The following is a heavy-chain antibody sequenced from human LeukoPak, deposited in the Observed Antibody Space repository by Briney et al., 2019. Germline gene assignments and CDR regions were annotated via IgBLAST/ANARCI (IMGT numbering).Heavy chain of an antibody. V-gene: IGHV1-8*01. CDR3: ARGRYSGSCLWGYYYYGMDV. CDR2: MNPNSGNT. D-gene: IGHD1-26*01. J-gene: IGHJ6*02. CDR1: GYTFTSYD. Sequence: ASVKVSCKASGYTFTSYDINWVRQATGQGLEWMGRMNPNSGNTGYAQKFQGRVTMTRNTSISTAYMELSSLRSEDTAVYYCARGRYSGSCLWGYYYYGMDVWGQGTTVTVSS.